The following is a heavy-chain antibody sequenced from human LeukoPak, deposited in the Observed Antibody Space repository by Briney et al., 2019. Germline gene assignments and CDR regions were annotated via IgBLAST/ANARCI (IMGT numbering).Heavy chain of an antibody. CDR2: IKRDGSAK. J-gene: IGHJ4*02. CDR1: GFTFSNFG. V-gene: IGHV3-7*01. Sequence: PGGSLRLSCAASGFTFSNFGMHWVRQAPGKGLEWVANIKRDGSAKYYVDSVKGRFTLSRDNAKNSLFLQMNSLRAEDTAVYYCARGRGSSYGDPFDYWGQGTLVTVSS. CDR3: ARGRGSSYGDPFDY. D-gene: IGHD5-18*01.